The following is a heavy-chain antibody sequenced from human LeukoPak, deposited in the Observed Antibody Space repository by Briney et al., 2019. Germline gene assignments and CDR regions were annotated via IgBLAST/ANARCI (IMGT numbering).Heavy chain of an antibody. Sequence: GGSLRLSCAASGFTFSSYAMSWVRQAPGKGLEWVSAISGSGGSTYYADSVKGRFTISRDNSKNTLYLQMNSLRAEDTAAYYCAKDRLMVRGICWFDPWGQGTLVTVSS. J-gene: IGHJ5*02. CDR2: ISGSGGST. D-gene: IGHD3-10*01. CDR3: AKDRLMVRGICWFDP. CDR1: GFTFSSYA. V-gene: IGHV3-23*01.